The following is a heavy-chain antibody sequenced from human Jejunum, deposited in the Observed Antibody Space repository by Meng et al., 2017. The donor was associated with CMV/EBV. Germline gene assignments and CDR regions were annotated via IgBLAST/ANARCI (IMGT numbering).Heavy chain of an antibody. V-gene: IGHV3-23*01. J-gene: IGHJ3*01. CDR1: GFSLRLSA. CDR2: VSGRGGST. CDR3: ARAMTYSDDALDV. D-gene: IGHD2-15*01. Sequence: SGFSLRLSALASVRQAPGKGLEWVAAVSGRGGSTYFADSVKRRFSISKDNFKNRLYLQMDSLRAEDTAIYYCARAMTYSDDALDVWGQGTRVTVSS.